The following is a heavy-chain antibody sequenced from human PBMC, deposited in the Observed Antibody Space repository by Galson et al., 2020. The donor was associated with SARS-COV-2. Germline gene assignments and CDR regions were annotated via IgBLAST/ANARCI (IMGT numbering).Heavy chain of an antibody. CDR2: IYPYSGANT. CDR3: ARGVGGMNV. CDR1: GFTIYGNY. Sequence: TGGSLRLSCAATGFTIYGNYINWVRQAPGKGLEWVPIIYPYSGANTYYADSVRGRFTISRHNSENTVYLQMNSLRVEDTAVYYCARGVGGMNVWGQGTTVTVSS. D-gene: IGHD3-10*01. V-gene: IGHV3-53*04. J-gene: IGHJ6*02.